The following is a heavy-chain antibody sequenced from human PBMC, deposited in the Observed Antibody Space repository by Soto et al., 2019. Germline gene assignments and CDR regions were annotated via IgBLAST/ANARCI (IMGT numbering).Heavy chain of an antibody. D-gene: IGHD6-13*01. Sequence: SETLSLTCTVSGVSISSYYWSWIRQPPGKGLEWIGYIYYSGSTNYNPSLKSRVTISVDTSKNQFSLKLSSVTAADTAVYYCARYSSWYQYFDYWGQGTLVTVSS. CDR3: ARYSSWYQYFDY. V-gene: IGHV4-59*01. J-gene: IGHJ4*02. CDR1: GVSISSYY. CDR2: IYYSGST.